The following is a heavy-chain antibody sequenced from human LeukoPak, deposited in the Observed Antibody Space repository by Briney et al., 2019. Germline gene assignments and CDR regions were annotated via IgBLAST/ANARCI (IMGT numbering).Heavy chain of an antibody. CDR3: ARDSAYCGGDSYEGAFDI. CDR2: IYTSGST. Sequence: SETLSLTCTVSGGSISSYYWSWIRQPAGKGLEWIGRIYTSGSTNYNPSLKSRVTMSVDTSKNQFSLKLSSVTAADTAVYYCARDSAYCGGDSYEGAFDIWGQGTMVTVSS. D-gene: IGHD2-21*02. CDR1: GGSISSYY. V-gene: IGHV4-4*07. J-gene: IGHJ3*02.